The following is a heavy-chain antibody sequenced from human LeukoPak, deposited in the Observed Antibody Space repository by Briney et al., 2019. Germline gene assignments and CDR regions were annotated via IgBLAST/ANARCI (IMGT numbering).Heavy chain of an antibody. CDR3: XXGLRYCSSTSCYSSFKWFDP. J-gene: IGHJ5*02. V-gene: IGHV4-34*01. CDR2: INHSGST. D-gene: IGHD2-2*02. CDR1: GGSFSGYY. Sequence: SETLSLTCAVYGGSFSGYYWSWIRQPPGKGLEWIGEINHSGSTNYNPSLKSRVTISVDTSKNQFSLKLSSVTAADTAVYYCXXGLRYCSSTSCYSSFKWFDPWGQGTLVTVSS.